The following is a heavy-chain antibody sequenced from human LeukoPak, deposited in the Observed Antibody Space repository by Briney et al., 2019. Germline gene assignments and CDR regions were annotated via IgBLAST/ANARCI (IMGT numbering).Heavy chain of an antibody. CDR1: GGSFSGYY. CDR2: INHSGST. J-gene: IGHJ6*03. D-gene: IGHD2-2*01. V-gene: IGHV4-34*01. Sequence: SETLSLTCAVYGGSFSGYYWSWIRQPPGKGLEWIGEINHSGSTNYNPSLKSRVTISVDTSKNQFSLKLSSVTAADTAVYYCASLVVVVPAATRTAGYYYYYMDVWGKGTTVTVSS. CDR3: ASLVVVVPAATRTAGYYYYYMDV.